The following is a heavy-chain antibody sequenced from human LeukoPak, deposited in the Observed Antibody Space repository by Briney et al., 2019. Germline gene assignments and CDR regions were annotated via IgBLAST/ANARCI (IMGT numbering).Heavy chain of an antibody. CDR2: IYPGDSDT. CDR3: ARLERIAVAGTFYFDY. J-gene: IGHJ4*02. Sequence: GGSLKISCKGSGYSFTSYWIGWVRPMPGKGLEWMGIIYPGDSDTRYSPSFQGQVTISADKSISTAYLQWSSLKASDTAMYYCARLERIAVAGTFYFDYWGQGTLVTVSS. V-gene: IGHV5-51*01. CDR1: GYSFTSYW. D-gene: IGHD6-19*01.